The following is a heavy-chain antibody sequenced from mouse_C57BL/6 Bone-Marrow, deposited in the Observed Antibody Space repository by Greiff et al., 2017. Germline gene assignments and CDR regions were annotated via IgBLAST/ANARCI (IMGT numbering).Heavy chain of an antibody. CDR3: ARYSSYWYFDV. D-gene: IGHD1-1*01. CDR1: GYTFTSYW. J-gene: IGHJ1*03. CDR2: IHPNSGST. Sequence: QVQLQQPGAELVKPGASVKLSCKASGYTFTSYWMHWVKQRPGQGLEWIGMIHPNSGSTNYNEKFKSKATLTVDKSSSTAYMQLRRLTSEDSAVYYCARYSSYWYFDVWGTGTTVTVSS. V-gene: IGHV1-64*01.